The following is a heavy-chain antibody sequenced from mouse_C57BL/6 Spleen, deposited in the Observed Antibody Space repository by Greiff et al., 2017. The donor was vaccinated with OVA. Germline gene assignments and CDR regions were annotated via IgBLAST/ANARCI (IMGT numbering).Heavy chain of an antibody. D-gene: IGHD2-4*01. CDR1: GYTFTSYW. J-gene: IGHJ4*01. V-gene: IGHV1-72*01. CDR2: IDPNSGGT. CDR3: ARSRGYDYDGGYYAMDY. Sequence: QVQLQQPGAELVKPGASVKLSCKASGYTFTSYWMHWVKQRPGRGLEWIGRIDPNSGGTKYNEQFKSKATLTVDKPSSTAYMQLSSLTSEDSAVYYCARSRGYDYDGGYYAMDYWGQGTSVTVSS.